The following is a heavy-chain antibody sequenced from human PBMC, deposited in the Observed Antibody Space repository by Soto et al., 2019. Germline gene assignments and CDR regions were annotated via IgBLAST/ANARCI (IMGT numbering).Heavy chain of an antibody. D-gene: IGHD2-8*01. CDR1: GFTFSSYA. CDR2: ISGSGGST. Sequence: EVQLLESGGGLVQPGGSLRLSCAPSGFTFSSYAMSWVRQAPGKGLEWCSAISGSGGSTYYADSVKGRFTISIDNSKNTLYLQMNSLRAEDTAVYYCAKRIGYCTNGVCYQGAGSDYWCQGTLVTVSS. V-gene: IGHV3-23*01. J-gene: IGHJ4*02. CDR3: AKRIGYCTNGVCYQGAGSDY.